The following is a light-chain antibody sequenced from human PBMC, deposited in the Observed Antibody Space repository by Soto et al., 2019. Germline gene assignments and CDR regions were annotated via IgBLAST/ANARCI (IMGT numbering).Light chain of an antibody. Sequence: EFVLTQSPGTLSLSPGERATLSCRASQSIANRYLAWYQQKPGQAPRLLMYGASSRATGITDRFSGSGSGTDFTLTISRLEPEDFAVYYCQQYGSSFPTFGGGTKVEIK. V-gene: IGKV3-20*01. CDR3: QQYGSSFPT. CDR1: QSIANRY. CDR2: GAS. J-gene: IGKJ4*01.